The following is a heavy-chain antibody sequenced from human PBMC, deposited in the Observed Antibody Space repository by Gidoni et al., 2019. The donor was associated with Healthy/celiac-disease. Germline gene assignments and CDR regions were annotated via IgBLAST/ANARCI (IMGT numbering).Heavy chain of an antibody. Sequence: QVQLVESGGGVVQPGRSLRLSCAASGFPFSSYGMHWVRQAPGKGLEWVAVISYDGSNKYYADSVKGRFTISRDNSKNTLYLQMNSLRAEDTAVYYCARKGSIAVAGTYFDYWGQGTLVTVSS. CDR1: GFPFSSYG. J-gene: IGHJ4*02. CDR3: ARKGSIAVAGTYFDY. CDR2: ISYDGSNK. V-gene: IGHV3-30*03. D-gene: IGHD6-19*01.